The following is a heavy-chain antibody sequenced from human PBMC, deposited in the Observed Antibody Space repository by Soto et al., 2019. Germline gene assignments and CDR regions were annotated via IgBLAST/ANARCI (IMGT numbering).Heavy chain of an antibody. CDR2: IYWNDDK. D-gene: IGHD3-22*01. J-gene: IGHJ4*02. Sequence: SGPTLVNPTQTLTLTCTFSGFSLSTSGVGVGWIRQPPGKALEWLALIYWNDDKRYSPSLKSRLTITKDTSKNQVVLTMTNMDPVDTATYYCANIKLDYYDSSGYYLFDYWGQGTLVTVSS. CDR1: GFSLSTSGVG. CDR3: ANIKLDYYDSSGYYLFDY. V-gene: IGHV2-5*01.